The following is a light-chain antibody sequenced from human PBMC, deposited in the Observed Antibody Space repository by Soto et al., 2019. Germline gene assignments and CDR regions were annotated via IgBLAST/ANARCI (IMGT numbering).Light chain of an antibody. CDR2: DAP. V-gene: IGKV3-11*01. J-gene: IGKJ5*01. Sequence: IVLTQSPATLSLFLGERATLSCRASESISTYLGWYQQKPGQAPSPLIYDAPNRPTVIPARFSGSGAGTDFTLTISSLEPEEFAVYFCHQRSVGVTFGQGTRLEIK. CDR3: HQRSVGVT. CDR1: ESISTY.